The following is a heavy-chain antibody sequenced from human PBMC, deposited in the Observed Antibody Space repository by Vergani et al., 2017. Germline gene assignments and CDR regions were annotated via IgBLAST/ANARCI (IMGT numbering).Heavy chain of an antibody. D-gene: IGHD6-19*01. Sequence: QVQLQESGPGLVKPSETLSLTCTVSGGSISNYFWSWIRQPPGKGLEWIGYIYYSGSTNYNPSLKSRVSISVDTSKNHFSLKLSSVTAADTAVYYCARQWPGIYMDVWGQGTTVTVSS. CDR1: GGSISNYF. CDR2: IYYSGST. V-gene: IGHV4-59*01. J-gene: IGHJ6*03. CDR3: ARQWPGIYMDV.